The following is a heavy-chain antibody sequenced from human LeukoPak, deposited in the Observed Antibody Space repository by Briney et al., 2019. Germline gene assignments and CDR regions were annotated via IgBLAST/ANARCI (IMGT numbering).Heavy chain of an antibody. D-gene: IGHD3-22*01. CDR2: IYYSGST. Sequence: SETLSLTCTVSGGSISGYYCSWIRQSPGEGLVWMGYIYYSGSTNYNPSLKSRVTISLDMSKNQFSLKLSSVTAADTALYYCARHFTYYYDSSGYPRDAFDIWGQGTVVTVSS. J-gene: IGHJ3*02. CDR1: GGSISGYY. CDR3: ARHFTYYYDSSGYPRDAFDI. V-gene: IGHV4-59*08.